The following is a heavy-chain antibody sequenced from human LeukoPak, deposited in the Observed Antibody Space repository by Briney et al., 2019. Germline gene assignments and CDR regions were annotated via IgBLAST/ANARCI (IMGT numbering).Heavy chain of an antibody. CDR2: IYYSGST. Sequence: SETLSLTCTVSGGSIRDYYWSWIRQPPGKGPEWIAYIYYSGSTNYNPSLKSRVTISLDASKNQFSPRLSSVTAADTATYYCAGNKNARGGTNWFDPWGQGTLVTVSS. CDR3: AGNKNARGGTNWFDP. CDR1: GGSIRDYY. D-gene: IGHD4-23*01. J-gene: IGHJ5*02. V-gene: IGHV4-59*13.